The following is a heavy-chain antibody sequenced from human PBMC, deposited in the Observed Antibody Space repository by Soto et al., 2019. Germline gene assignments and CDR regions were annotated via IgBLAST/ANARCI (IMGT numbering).Heavy chain of an antibody. CDR3: ARGLRYCSSTNCPNCFDP. J-gene: IGHJ5*02. CDR1: GFSLSMSGVG. CDR2: IYWDDDK. D-gene: IGHD2-2*01. Sequence: QITLKESGPTLVKPTQTLTLTCTFSGFSLSMSGVGVGWIRQPPGKALEWLALIYWDDDKRYSPSLKSRLIITKDTSKNQVVLTMTNMHPVDTVTYYCARGLRYCSSTNCPNCFDPWGQGTLVTVSS. V-gene: IGHV2-5*02.